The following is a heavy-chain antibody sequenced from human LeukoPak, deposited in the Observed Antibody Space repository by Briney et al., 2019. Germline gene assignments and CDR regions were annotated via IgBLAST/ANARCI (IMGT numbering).Heavy chain of an antibody. CDR2: IYYSGST. Sequence: KPSETLSLTCTVSGGSISSSSYYWGWIRQPPGKGLEWNGSIYYSGSTYYNPSLKSRVTISVDTSKNQFSLKLSSVTAADTAVSYCASIYLVGATRPFDYWGQGTLVTVSS. J-gene: IGHJ4*02. CDR3: ASIYLVGATRPFDY. CDR1: GGSISSSSYY. D-gene: IGHD1-26*01. V-gene: IGHV4-39*01.